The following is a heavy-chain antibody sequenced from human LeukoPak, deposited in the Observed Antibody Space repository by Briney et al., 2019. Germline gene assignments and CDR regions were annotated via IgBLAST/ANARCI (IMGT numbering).Heavy chain of an antibody. CDR1: GGSFSGYY. CDR3: ARPKSADAYAFDI. CDR2: TNHSGST. Sequence: SETLSLTCAVYGGSFSGYYWSWIRQPPGKGLEWIGETNHSGSTNYNPSLKSRVTISVDTSKNQFSLKLSSVTAADTAVYYCARPKSADAYAFDIWGQGTMVTVSS. J-gene: IGHJ3*02. V-gene: IGHV4-34*01.